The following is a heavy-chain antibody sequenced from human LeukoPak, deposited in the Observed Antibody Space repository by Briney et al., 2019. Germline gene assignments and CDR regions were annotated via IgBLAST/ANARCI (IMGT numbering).Heavy chain of an antibody. CDR3: ATRNYYDSTGYYNY. CDR1: GGSISTDNW. Sequence: PSGTLSLTCAVSGGSISTDNWWTLVRQPPGKGLEWIGEVYHRGSTNYNPSLKGRVTISVDKSKNQFSLKLTSVTAADTALYYCATRNYYDSTGYYNYWGQGTLVTVSS. D-gene: IGHD3-22*01. V-gene: IGHV4-4*02. CDR2: VYHRGST. J-gene: IGHJ4*02.